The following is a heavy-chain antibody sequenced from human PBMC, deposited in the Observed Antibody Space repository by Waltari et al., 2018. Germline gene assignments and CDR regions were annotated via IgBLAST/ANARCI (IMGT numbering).Heavy chain of an antibody. V-gene: IGHV3-73*02. CDR1: GFNFNAST. Sequence: EVQLVESGGTLVQQGGSLKLSCATSGFNFNASTLHWVRQASGKGLELIVCIRSIFNNYATRYAASVKGIFTLSRDDSKNTVYLEMHSLKNADTALYYCAKQKTGGANDYWGQGTVVTVSA. CDR2: IRSIFNNYAT. CDR3: AKQKTGGANDY. J-gene: IGHJ4*02. D-gene: IGHD3-16*01.